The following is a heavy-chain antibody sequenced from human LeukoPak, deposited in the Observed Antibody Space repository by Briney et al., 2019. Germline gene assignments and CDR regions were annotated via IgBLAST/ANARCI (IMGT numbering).Heavy chain of an antibody. V-gene: IGHV4-34*01. D-gene: IGHD2-2*02. CDR2: INHSGST. CDR1: GGSFSGYY. J-gene: IGHJ6*03. CDR3: ARVVRRNCSSTSCYNKRYYYYYMDV. Sequence: SETLSLTCAVYGGSFSGYYWSWIRQPPGKGLEWIGEINHSGSTNYNPSLKSRVTISVDTSKNQFSLKLSSVTAADTAVYYCARVVRRNCSSTSCYNKRYYYYYMDVWGKGTTVTGSS.